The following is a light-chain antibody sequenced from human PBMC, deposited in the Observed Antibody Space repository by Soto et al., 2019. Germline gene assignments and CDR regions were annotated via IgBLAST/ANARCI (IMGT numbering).Light chain of an antibody. CDR2: GAS. V-gene: IGKV3D-20*02. Sequence: IVMTQSPASLSASPVARATLSCRASQRVSSSYLAWYQQKPGQPARLLIYGASNRATGIPARFSGSGSGTDFALTISSLEPEDFAVYYCQQRGDWPLTFGGGTKV. J-gene: IGKJ4*01. CDR3: QQRGDWPLT. CDR1: QRVSSSY.